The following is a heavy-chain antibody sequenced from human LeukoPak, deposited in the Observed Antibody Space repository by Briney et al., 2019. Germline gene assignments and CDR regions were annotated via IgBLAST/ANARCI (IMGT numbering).Heavy chain of an antibody. CDR2: IYNSGST. Sequence: SETLSLTCTVSGGSISSYYWSWIRQPPGKGLEWIGHIYNSGSTNYNPSLKSRVTISVDTSKNQFSLKLSSVTAADTAVYYCARGRVYYDSTGYYLWGQGTLVTVSS. J-gene: IGHJ5*02. CDR1: GGSISSYY. V-gene: IGHV4-59*01. D-gene: IGHD3-22*01. CDR3: ARGRVYYDSTGYYL.